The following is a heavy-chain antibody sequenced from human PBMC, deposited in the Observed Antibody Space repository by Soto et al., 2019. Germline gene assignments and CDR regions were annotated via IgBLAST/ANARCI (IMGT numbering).Heavy chain of an antibody. Sequence: GGSLRLSCAASGFTFSSYWMSWVRQAPGKGLEWVANIKQDGSEKYYVDSVKGRFTISRDNAKNYLYLQMNSLRAEDTAVYYCARLTVTTGSVAFDIWGQGTMVTVSS. V-gene: IGHV3-7*01. CDR1: GFTFSSYW. J-gene: IGHJ3*02. CDR2: IKQDGSEK. CDR3: ARLTVTTGSVAFDI. D-gene: IGHD4-17*01.